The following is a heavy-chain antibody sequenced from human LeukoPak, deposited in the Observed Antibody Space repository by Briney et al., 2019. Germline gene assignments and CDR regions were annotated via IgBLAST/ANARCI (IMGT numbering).Heavy chain of an antibody. Sequence: ASVKVSCKTSGYTFTGYYMHWVRQAPGQGLEWMGWINPNSGGTNYAQKFQGRVTMTRDTSISTAYMELSRLRSEDTAVYYCARGTRGELYYYYMDVWGKGTTVTVSS. CDR1: GYTFTGYY. J-gene: IGHJ6*03. V-gene: IGHV1-2*02. CDR3: ARGTRGELYYYYMDV. D-gene: IGHD1-26*01. CDR2: INPNSGGT.